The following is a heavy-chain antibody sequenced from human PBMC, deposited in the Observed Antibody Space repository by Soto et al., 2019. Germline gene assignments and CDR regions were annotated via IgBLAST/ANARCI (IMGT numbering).Heavy chain of an antibody. CDR2: FYHNEAT. D-gene: IGHD3-22*01. Sequence: QVQLQESGPGVVKPSQTLSLTCTVSGGSITSVDYYWSWLRQSPGKGPEWIGFFYHNEATDYNPSLARRATISADTSKNQFSLRLTSVTAADTAVYYCARPYYYDTKTTMFDPWGQGTLVTVSS. J-gene: IGHJ5*02. CDR3: ARPYYYDTKTTMFDP. V-gene: IGHV4-30-4*01. CDR1: GGSITSVDYY.